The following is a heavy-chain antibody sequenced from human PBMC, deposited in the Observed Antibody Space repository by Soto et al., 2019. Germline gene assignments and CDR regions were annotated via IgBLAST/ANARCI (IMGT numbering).Heavy chain of an antibody. CDR2: IYTGGST. CDR3: ARALGYSFGERVTPH. D-gene: IGHD5-18*01. Sequence: EVQLVESGGGLIQPGGSLRLSCAASGFTVSGNYMSWVRQAPGKGLEWVSVIYTGGSTYYADSVRGRFTISRDNSKNTLYLQMNSLRAEDTAVYYCARALGYSFGERVTPHWGQGTLVTVSS. J-gene: IGHJ4*02. V-gene: IGHV3-53*01. CDR1: GFTVSGNY.